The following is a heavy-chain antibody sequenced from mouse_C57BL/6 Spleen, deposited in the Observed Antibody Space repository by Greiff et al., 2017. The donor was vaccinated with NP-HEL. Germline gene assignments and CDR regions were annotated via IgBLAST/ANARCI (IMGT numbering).Heavy chain of an antibody. J-gene: IGHJ3*01. CDR3: SRRDDYYDGGWFAY. V-gene: IGHV2-9*01. D-gene: IGHD2-3*01. CDR1: GFSLTSYG. CDR2: IWGGRSI. Sequence: QVQLQQSGPGLVAPSQSLSITCTVSGFSLTSYGVDWVRQPPGKGLEWLGVIWGGRSINYNSALMSRLSISKDNSKSQVILKMNSLQTNDTAMYFCSRRDDYYDGGWFAYWGKGTLVTVSA.